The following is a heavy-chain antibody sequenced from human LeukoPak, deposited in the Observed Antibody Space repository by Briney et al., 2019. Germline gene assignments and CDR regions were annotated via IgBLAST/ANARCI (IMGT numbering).Heavy chain of an antibody. CDR3: TRQVVAAILDWLDP. CDR1: GFTFSGSA. V-gene: IGHV3-73*01. CDR2: IRSKANSYAT. J-gene: IGHJ5*02. Sequence: GGSLRLSCAASGFTFSGSAMHWVRQASGKGLEWVGRIRSKANSYATAYAASVKGRFTISRDDSKNTAYQQMNSLKTEDTAVYYCTRQVVAAILDWLDPWGQGTLVTVSS. D-gene: IGHD2-15*01.